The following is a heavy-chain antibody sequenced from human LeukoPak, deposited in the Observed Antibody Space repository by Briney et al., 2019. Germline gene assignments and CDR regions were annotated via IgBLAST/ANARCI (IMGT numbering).Heavy chain of an antibody. D-gene: IGHD3-10*01. CDR2: IKSKTDGGTT. V-gene: IGHV3-15*01. J-gene: IGHJ4*02. CDR1: GFTFSNAW. CDR3: TTPEGAYYYGFDY. Sequence: PGGSMRLSCAASGFTFSNAWMSWVRQAPGKGLEWVGRIKSKTDGGTTDYAAPVKGRFTISRDDSKNTLYLQMNSLKTEDTAVYYCTTPEGAYYYGFDYWGQGTLVTVSS.